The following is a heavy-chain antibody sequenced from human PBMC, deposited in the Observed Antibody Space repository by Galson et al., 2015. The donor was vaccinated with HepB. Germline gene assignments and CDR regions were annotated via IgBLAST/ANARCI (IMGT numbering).Heavy chain of an antibody. CDR3: ARGLYSSSIADNYNWFDP. D-gene: IGHD6-13*01. CDR2: IYHSGST. Sequence: LSLTCAVSGGSISSSNWWSWVRQPPGKGLEWIGEIYHSGSTNYNPSLKSRVTISVDKSKNQFSLKLSSVTAADTAVYYCARGLYSSSIADNYNWFDPWGQGTLVTVSS. CDR1: GGSISSSNW. V-gene: IGHV4-4*02. J-gene: IGHJ5*02.